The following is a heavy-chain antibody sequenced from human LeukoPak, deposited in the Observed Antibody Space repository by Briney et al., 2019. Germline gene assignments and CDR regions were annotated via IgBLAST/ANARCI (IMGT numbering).Heavy chain of an antibody. V-gene: IGHV3-48*04. CDR1: GLTLSSYS. CDR2: IRAGRDTT. Sequence: PGGSLRLSCAASGLTLSSYSMTWVRQAPGKGLEWVANIRAGRDTTFYADSVKGRFIVSRDTAKNSVYLQMNSLRAEDTAVYYCAREYVVVVVAAVVFDYWGQGTLVTVSS. D-gene: IGHD2-15*01. J-gene: IGHJ4*02. CDR3: AREYVVVVVAAVVFDY.